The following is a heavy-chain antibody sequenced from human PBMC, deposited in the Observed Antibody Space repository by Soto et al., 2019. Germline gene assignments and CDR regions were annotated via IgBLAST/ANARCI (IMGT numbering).Heavy chain of an antibody. V-gene: IGHV1-69*01. CDR1: GGTFSSYA. CDR3: ARAPQNTYYYDSSGYYHGAFDI. D-gene: IGHD3-22*01. CDR2: IIPLFGTA. J-gene: IGHJ3*02. Sequence: QVQLVQSGAEVKKPGSSVKVSCKASGGTFSSYAISWVRQAPGQGLEWMGGIIPLFGTAKYAQKFQGRVTITADESTSTAYMELSSLRSEDTAVYYCARAPQNTYYYDSSGYYHGAFDIWGQGTMVTVSS.